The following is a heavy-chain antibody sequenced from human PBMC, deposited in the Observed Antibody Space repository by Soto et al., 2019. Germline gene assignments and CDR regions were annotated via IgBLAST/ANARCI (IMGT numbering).Heavy chain of an antibody. V-gene: IGHV3-74*01. CDR1: GFTFSSYW. Sequence: GGSLRLSCAASGFTFSSYWMHWVRQAPGNGLVWVSRINSDGSSTSYADSVKGRFTISRDNAKNTLYLQMNSLRAEDTAVYYCARDRGGSSPPDDAFDIWGQGTMVTVSS. J-gene: IGHJ3*02. D-gene: IGHD6-6*01. CDR2: INSDGSST. CDR3: ARDRGGSSPPDDAFDI.